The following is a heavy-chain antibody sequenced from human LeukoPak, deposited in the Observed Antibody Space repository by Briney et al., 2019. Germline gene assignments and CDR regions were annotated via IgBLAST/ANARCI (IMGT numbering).Heavy chain of an antibody. J-gene: IGHJ4*02. Sequence: SETLSLTCAVYGGSFNGYYWSWIRQPPGKGLEWIGEINHSGSTNYNPSLKSRVTISVDTSKNQFSLKLSSVTAADTAVYYCASPGVGATTDSWGQGTLVTVSS. CDR3: ASPGVGATTDS. V-gene: IGHV4-34*01. D-gene: IGHD1-26*01. CDR1: GGSFNGYY. CDR2: INHSGST.